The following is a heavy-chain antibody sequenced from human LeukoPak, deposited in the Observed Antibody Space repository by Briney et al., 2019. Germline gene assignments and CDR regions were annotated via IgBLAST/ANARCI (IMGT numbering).Heavy chain of an antibody. Sequence: ASVKVSCKASGYTFTSYDINWVRQATGQGLEWMGWMNPNSGNTGYAQKFQGRVTMTRNTSISTAYMELSSLRSEDTAVYYCAIDLDIVGYYYGMDVWGQGTTVTVSS. CDR1: GYTFTSYD. V-gene: IGHV1-8*01. D-gene: IGHD5-12*01. CDR2: MNPNSGNT. J-gene: IGHJ6*02. CDR3: AIDLDIVGYYYGMDV.